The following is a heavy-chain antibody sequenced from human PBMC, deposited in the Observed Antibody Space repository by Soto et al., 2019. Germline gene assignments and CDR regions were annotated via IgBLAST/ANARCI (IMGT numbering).Heavy chain of an antibody. Sequence: SETLSLTCAVYGGSFSGYYWSWIRQPPGKGLEWIGEINHNGSTNYNPSIKSRVTISVDTSKNQFSLKLSSVTAADTAVYYFARKVTIFGVVIMGYYYYMDVWGKGTTVTVSS. CDR3: ARKVTIFGVVIMGYYYYMDV. D-gene: IGHD3-3*01. V-gene: IGHV4-34*01. CDR1: GGSFSGYY. J-gene: IGHJ6*03. CDR2: INHNGST.